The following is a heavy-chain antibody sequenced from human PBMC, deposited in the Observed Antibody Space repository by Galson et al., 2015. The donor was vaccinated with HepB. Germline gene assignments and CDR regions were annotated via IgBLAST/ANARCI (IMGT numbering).Heavy chain of an antibody. V-gene: IGHV5-10-1*01. J-gene: IGHJ6*02. CDR2: IDPSDSYT. Sequence: QSGAEVTKPGESLRISCKGSGYSFTSYWISWVRQMPGKGLEWMGGIDPSDSYTNYSPSFQGHVTISADKSISTAYLQWSSLRASDTAMYYCARLRDFSPITMVRGVIDRYYYYYYGMDVWGQGTTVTVSS. CDR3: ARLRDFSPITMVRGVIDRYYYYYYGMDV. D-gene: IGHD3-10*01. CDR1: GYSFTSYW.